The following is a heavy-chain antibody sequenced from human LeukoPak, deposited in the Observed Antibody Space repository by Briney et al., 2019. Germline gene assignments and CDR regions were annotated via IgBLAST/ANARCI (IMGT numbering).Heavy chain of an antibody. CDR1: GFTFSSYA. CDR2: ISYDGSNK. J-gene: IGHJ6*02. V-gene: IGHV3-30*04. CDR3: ARDLITLVRGVIMPRPYYGMDV. Sequence: GGSLRLSCAASGFTFSSYAMHWVRQAPGKGLEWVAVISYDGSNKYYADSVKGRFTISRDNSKNTLYLQMNSLRAEDTAVYYCARDLITLVRGVIMPRPYYGMDVWGQGTTVTVSS. D-gene: IGHD3-10*01.